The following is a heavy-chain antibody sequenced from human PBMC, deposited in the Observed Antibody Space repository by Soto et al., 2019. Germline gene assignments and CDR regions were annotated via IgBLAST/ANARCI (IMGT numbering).Heavy chain of an antibody. Sequence: LRLSCAASGFTFSSFAMSWVRQAPGKGLEWVSTINKSGGSTYYADSVKGRFTISRDNSKNMLFLQINGLRAEDTAVYYCAKDPPTTGTTFDYWGRGTLVTVSS. CDR1: GFTFSSFA. CDR2: INKSGGST. V-gene: IGHV3-23*01. D-gene: IGHD1-1*01. J-gene: IGHJ4*02. CDR3: AKDPPTTGTTFDY.